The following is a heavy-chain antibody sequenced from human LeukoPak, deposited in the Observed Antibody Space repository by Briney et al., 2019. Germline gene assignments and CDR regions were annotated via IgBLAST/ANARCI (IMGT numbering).Heavy chain of an antibody. J-gene: IGHJ6*02. CDR2: ISYDGSNK. Sequence: GGSLRLSCAASGFTFSSYGMHWVRQAPGKGLEWVAVISYDGSNKYYADSVKGRFTISRDNSKNTLYLQMNSLRAEDTAVYYCAKDCGSSSWYGVYYYYGMDVWGQGTTVTVSS. CDR3: AKDCGSSSWYGVYYYYGMDV. CDR1: GFTFSSYG. D-gene: IGHD6-13*01. V-gene: IGHV3-30*18.